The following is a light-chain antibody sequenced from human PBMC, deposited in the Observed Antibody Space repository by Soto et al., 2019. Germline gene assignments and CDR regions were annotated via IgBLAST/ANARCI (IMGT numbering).Light chain of an antibody. V-gene: IGKV4-1*01. Sequence: DIVMTQSPDSLAVSLGERASINCKSSQSVLYSLNSKNYLAWYQHKPGQPPKLLIYWASTRESGVPDRFSGSGSGTDFTLTISSLQAEDVAVYYCQQFYSTPRTFGQGTKVEIK. CDR2: WAS. J-gene: IGKJ1*01. CDR1: QSVLYSLNSKNY. CDR3: QQFYSTPRT.